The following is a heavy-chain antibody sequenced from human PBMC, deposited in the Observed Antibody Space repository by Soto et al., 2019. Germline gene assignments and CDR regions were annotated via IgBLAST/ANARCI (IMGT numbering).Heavy chain of an antibody. J-gene: IGHJ4*02. D-gene: IGHD3-3*01. CDR3: AHRVLRTVFGLVTTTATYFDF. CDR1: GFSLTTSGVG. Sequence: QLTLNESGPTQVKPRQTLTLTCTFSGFSLTTSGVGVGWIRQSPGKAPEWLALIYWDDDKRYSPSLKSRLTRTKETSKNQVVLTMADLDAADTATYYGAHRVLRTVFGLVTTTATYFDFWGQGTPVAVSS. V-gene: IGHV2-5*02. CDR2: IYWDDDK.